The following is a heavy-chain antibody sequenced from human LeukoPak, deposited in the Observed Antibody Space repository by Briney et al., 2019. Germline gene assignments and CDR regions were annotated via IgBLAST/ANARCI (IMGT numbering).Heavy chain of an antibody. CDR1: GGTFSTSL. CDR3: ARHRDDYYDSRNFSPFDI. J-gene: IGHJ3*02. Sequence: ASVKVSCKASGGTFSTSLITWVRQAPGHGLEWVGDIIPFFRTTNYAQHFQGRVTIVADDSTSTAYMEVSGLRSEDTAVYFCARHRDDYYDSRNFSPFDIWGQGTKVTVSS. V-gene: IGHV1-69*13. D-gene: IGHD3-22*01. CDR2: IIPFFRTT.